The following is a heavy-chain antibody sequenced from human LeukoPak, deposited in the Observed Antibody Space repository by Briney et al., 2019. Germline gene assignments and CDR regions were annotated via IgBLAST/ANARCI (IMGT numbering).Heavy chain of an antibody. CDR2: ISSSGSTI. V-gene: IGHV3-48*03. CDR1: GFTFSSYE. J-gene: IGHJ4*02. Sequence: GGSLRLSRAASGFTFSSYEMNWVRQAPGKGLEWVSYISSSGSTIYYADSVKGRFTISRDNAENSLYLQMNSLRAEDTAVYYCAREKVTYSFFDYWGQGTLVTVSS. D-gene: IGHD4-11*01. CDR3: AREKVTYSFFDY.